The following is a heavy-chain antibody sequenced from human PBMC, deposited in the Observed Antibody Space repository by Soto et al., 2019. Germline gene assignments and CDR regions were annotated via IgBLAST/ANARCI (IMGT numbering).Heavy chain of an antibody. Sequence: EVPLVASGGCLVQPGGSLRLSRAASGFTVSSHWMNRGRPAPGAGLEGVANIKQDGSEKYYGDSVKGRFTISRDNAKNSLYLQMNSLRAEDTAVYYCARAGPHMTTVDYWGQGTLVTVSS. CDR1: GFTVSSHW. J-gene: IGHJ4*02. CDR3: ARAGPHMTTVDY. V-gene: IGHV3-7*01. D-gene: IGHD4-17*01. CDR2: IKQDGSEK.